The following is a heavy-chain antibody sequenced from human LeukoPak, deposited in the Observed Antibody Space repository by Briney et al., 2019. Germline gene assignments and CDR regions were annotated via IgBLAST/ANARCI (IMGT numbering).Heavy chain of an antibody. Sequence: SETLSFTCAISGGSISSSSYYWGWIRQPPGKGLEWIGSIYYSGSTYYNPSLKSRVTISVDTSKNQFSLKLSSVTAADTAVYYCAQLSGYTYSGYGPTYYYYYYMDVWGKGTTVTVSS. CDR3: AQLSGYTYSGYGPTYYYYYYMDV. CDR1: GGSISSSSYY. CDR2: IYYSGST. V-gene: IGHV4-39*01. D-gene: IGHD5-12*01. J-gene: IGHJ6*03.